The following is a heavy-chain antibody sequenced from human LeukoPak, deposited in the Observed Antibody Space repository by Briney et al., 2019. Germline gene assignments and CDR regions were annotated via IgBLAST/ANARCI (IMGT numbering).Heavy chain of an antibody. CDR2: INPNGGST. D-gene: IGHD4-17*01. CDR3: ARAPTSYGDYADYFDY. J-gene: IGHJ4*02. CDR1: GYTFTSYY. Sequence: ASVKVSCTASGYTFTSYYMHWVRQAPGQGLEWMGIINPNGGSTRYEQKFQGRVTMTRDTPTSTVYMELSSLRSEDTAVYYCARAPTSYGDYADYFDYWGQGTLVTVSS. V-gene: IGHV1-46*01.